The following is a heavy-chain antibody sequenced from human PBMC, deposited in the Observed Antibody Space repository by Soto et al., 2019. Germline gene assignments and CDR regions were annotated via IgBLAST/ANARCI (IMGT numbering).Heavy chain of an antibody. D-gene: IGHD3-22*01. V-gene: IGHV1-2*02. CDR1: GYTFTAYY. J-gene: IGHJ5*02. CDR2: INPNSGGT. CDR3: ARGDFDRSGNYNAGWFAP. Sequence: QVQLVQSGAEVKKPGASVKVSCKASGYTFTAYYMHWLRQAPGQGLDWMGWINPNSGGTNYAQRFQGRVTVTNDTSISTTYMELSSLGYDDKAVYYCARGDFDRSGNYNAGWFAPWGQGTLGTVSS.